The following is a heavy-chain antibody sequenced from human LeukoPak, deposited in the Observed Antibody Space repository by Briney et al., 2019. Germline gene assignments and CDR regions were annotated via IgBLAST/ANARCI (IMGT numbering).Heavy chain of an antibody. Sequence: ASVKVSCKASGYTFTSYAMHWVRQAPGQRLEWMGWINAGNGNTKYSQKFQGRVTITRDTSASTAYMELSSLRSEDTAVYYCARAPVVVPAAHAQPNWFDPWGQGTLVTVSS. CDR1: GYTFTSYA. J-gene: IGHJ5*02. D-gene: IGHD2-2*01. CDR3: ARAPVVVPAAHAQPNWFDP. CDR2: INAGNGNT. V-gene: IGHV1-3*01.